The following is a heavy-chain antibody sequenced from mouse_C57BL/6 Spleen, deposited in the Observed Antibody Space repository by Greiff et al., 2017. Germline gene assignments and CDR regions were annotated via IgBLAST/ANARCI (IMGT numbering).Heavy chain of an antibody. Sequence: QVQLQQPGAELVRPGTSVKLSCKASGYTFTSYWMHWVKQRPGQGLEWIGVIDPSDSYTNYNQKFKGKATLTVDTSSSTAYMQLSILTSEDSAVYYCARKNDYDDFAYWGQGTLVTVSA. V-gene: IGHV1-59*01. D-gene: IGHD2-4*01. CDR2: IDPSDSYT. CDR3: ARKNDYDDFAY. CDR1: GYTFTSYW. J-gene: IGHJ3*01.